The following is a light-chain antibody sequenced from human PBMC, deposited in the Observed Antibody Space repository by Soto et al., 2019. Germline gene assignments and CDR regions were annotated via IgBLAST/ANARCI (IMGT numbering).Light chain of an antibody. CDR1: SIDIAPYNY. V-gene: IGLV2-14*01. J-gene: IGLJ1*01. Sequence: SVLTQPASVSGSPGQSLTIPCTGTSIDIAPYNYVSWYQQHPGKAPKLIIYEVSYRPSGISNRFSGSKSGNTAPLTISGLQAEDEADYYCSSYTSSTNYVFGTGTKVTVL. CDR2: EVS. CDR3: SSYTSSTNYV.